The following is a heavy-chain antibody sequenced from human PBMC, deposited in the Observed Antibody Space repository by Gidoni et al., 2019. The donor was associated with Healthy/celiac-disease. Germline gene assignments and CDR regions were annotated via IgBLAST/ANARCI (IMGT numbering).Heavy chain of an antibody. V-gene: IGHV3-15*07. D-gene: IGHD1-26*01. J-gene: IGHJ6*02. CDR2: IKSKTDGGTT. Sequence: EVPLVESGGGLVKPGGSLRLSCAALGLPFSHSWMNWVRQAPGKGLEWVGRIKSKTDGGTTDYAAPVKGRFNISRDDSKNTLYLQMNSLKTEDTAVYYCTTDSPYSGSFFTWGMDVWGQGTTVTVSS. CDR3: TTDSPYSGSFFTWGMDV. CDR1: GLPFSHSW.